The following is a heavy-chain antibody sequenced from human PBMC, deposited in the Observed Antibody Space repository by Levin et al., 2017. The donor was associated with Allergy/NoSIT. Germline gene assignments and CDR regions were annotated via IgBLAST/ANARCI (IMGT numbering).Heavy chain of an antibody. D-gene: IGHD2-2*01. J-gene: IGHJ6*03. CDR2: IYYSGST. CDR1: GGSISSGGYY. V-gene: IGHV4-31*03. Sequence: SETLSLTCTVSGGSISSGGYYWSWIRQHPGKGLEWIGYIYYSGSTYYNPSLKSRVTISVDTSKNQFSLKLSSVTAADTAVYYCARKIVVVPAAIAYYYYYMDVWGKGTTVTVSS. CDR3: ARKIVVVPAAIAYYYYYMDV.